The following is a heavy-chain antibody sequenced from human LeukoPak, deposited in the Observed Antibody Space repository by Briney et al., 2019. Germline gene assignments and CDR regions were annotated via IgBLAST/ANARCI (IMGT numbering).Heavy chain of an antibody. J-gene: IGHJ6*03. D-gene: IGHD3-3*01. CDR1: GFTVSSNY. Sequence: PGGSLRLSCAASGFTVSSNYMSWVRQAPGKGLEWVSAISGSGGSTYYADSVKGRFTISRDNSKNTLYLQMNSLRAEDTAVYYCVRGSLASGVVVYYYYYLDVWGKGTTVTVSS. CDR2: ISGSGGST. V-gene: IGHV3-23*01. CDR3: VRGSLASGVVVYYYYYLDV.